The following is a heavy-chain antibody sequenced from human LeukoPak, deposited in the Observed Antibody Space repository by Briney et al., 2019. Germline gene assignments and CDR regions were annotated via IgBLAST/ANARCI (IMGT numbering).Heavy chain of an antibody. CDR1: GGSISSYY. D-gene: IGHD4-23*01. Sequence: SETLSLTCTVSGGSISSYYWTWIRQPPGKGLEWIGYIYFSGSTNHNPSLKNRVTFSVDTSKNQFSLQLSSVTAADTAMYYCARGITPGVDAFDIWGQGTMVTASS. J-gene: IGHJ3*02. CDR3: ARGITPGVDAFDI. V-gene: IGHV4-59*08. CDR2: IYFSGST.